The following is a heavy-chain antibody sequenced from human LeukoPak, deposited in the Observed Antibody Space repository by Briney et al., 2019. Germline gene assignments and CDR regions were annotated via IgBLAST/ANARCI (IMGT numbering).Heavy chain of an antibody. CDR2: ISSSSTII. Sequence: GGSLRLSCAASGFTFSNYNMNWVRQAPGKGLEWVSYISSSSTIIYYADSVKGRFTISRDIAKNSLSLQMNSLRAEDTAVYYCARAWELLYPFDYWGQGTLVTVSS. CDR1: GFTFSNYN. V-gene: IGHV3-48*01. J-gene: IGHJ4*02. D-gene: IGHD1-26*01. CDR3: ARAWELLYPFDY.